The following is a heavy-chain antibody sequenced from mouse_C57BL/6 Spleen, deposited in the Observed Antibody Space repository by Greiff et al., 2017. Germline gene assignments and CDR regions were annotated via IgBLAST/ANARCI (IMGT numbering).Heavy chain of an antibody. Sequence: EVMLVESGGGLVKPGGSLKLSCAASGFTFSSYAMSWVRQTPEKRLEWVATISDGGSYTYYPDNVKGRFTISRDNAKNNLYLQMSHLKSEDTAMYYCADYGSSYSYAMDYWGQGTSVTVSS. J-gene: IGHJ4*01. CDR3: ADYGSSYSYAMDY. CDR2: ISDGGSYT. D-gene: IGHD1-1*01. V-gene: IGHV5-4*03. CDR1: GFTFSSYA.